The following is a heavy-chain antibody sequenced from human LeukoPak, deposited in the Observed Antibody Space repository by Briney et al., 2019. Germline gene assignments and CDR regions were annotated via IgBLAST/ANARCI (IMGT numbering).Heavy chain of an antibody. CDR3: ARGLWTCSSTSCYRY. D-gene: IGHD2-2*02. Sequence: ASVKVSCKASGYTFTSYGISWVRQAPGQGLEWMGWISAYNGNTNYAQKLQGRVTMTTDTSTSTAYMELRSLRSEDTAVYYCARGLWTCSSTSCYRYWGQGTLVTVSS. CDR1: GYTFTSYG. CDR2: ISAYNGNT. J-gene: IGHJ4*02. V-gene: IGHV1-18*01.